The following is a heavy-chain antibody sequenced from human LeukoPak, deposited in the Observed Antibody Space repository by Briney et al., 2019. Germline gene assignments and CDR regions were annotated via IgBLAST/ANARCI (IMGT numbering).Heavy chain of an antibody. CDR3: AKDQLSWEKIPDY. V-gene: IGHV3-30-3*01. Sequence: GGSLRLSCAASGFTFSSYAMHWVRQAPGKGLEWVAVISYDGSSKYYADSVKGRFTISRDNSKNTLYLQMNSLGAEDTAVYYCAKDQLSWEKIPDYWGQGTLVTVSS. CDR1: GFTFSSYA. D-gene: IGHD1-26*01. J-gene: IGHJ4*02. CDR2: ISYDGSSK.